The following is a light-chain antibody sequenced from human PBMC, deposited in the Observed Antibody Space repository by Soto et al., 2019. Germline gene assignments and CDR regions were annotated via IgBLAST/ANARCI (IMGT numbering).Light chain of an antibody. V-gene: IGKV3-11*01. CDR2: DAS. Sequence: EIVLTQSPATLSLSPGERATLSCRASQIVSSYLDWYQQKPGQAPRLLIYDASNRATGIPARFSGSGYGTYFNLTISSLEPEDFAVDYCQQSSNWPLTFGGGTKVEIK. CDR1: QIVSSY. J-gene: IGKJ4*01. CDR3: QQSSNWPLT.